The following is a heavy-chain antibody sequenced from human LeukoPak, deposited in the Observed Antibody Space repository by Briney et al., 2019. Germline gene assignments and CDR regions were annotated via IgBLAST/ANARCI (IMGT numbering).Heavy chain of an antibody. D-gene: IGHD2-2*01. CDR3: ALGYCSSTSCVDAFDI. J-gene: IGHJ3*02. CDR2: INSDGGTT. Sequence: GGSLRLSCGASGFTFSSYWMHWVRQAPGKGLVWVSGINSDGGTTTYADSVKGRFTISRDNAKNSLYLQMNSLRAEDTAVYYCALGYCSSTSCVDAFDIWGQGTMVTVSS. V-gene: IGHV3-74*01. CDR1: GFTFSSYW.